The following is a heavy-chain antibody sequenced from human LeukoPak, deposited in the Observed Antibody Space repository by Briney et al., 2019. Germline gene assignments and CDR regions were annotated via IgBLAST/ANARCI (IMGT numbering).Heavy chain of an antibody. V-gene: IGHV1-8*01. CDR1: GYTFTSYD. CDR3: ARAPSLLDSSGYLINFFDY. CDR2: MNPNSGNT. J-gene: IGHJ4*02. D-gene: IGHD3-22*01. Sequence: SVKVSCKASGYTFTSYDINWVRQATGQGLEWMGWMNPNSGNTGYAQKFQGRVTMTRNTSISTAYMELSSLRSEDTAVYYCARAPSLLDSSGYLINFFDYWGQGTLVTVSS.